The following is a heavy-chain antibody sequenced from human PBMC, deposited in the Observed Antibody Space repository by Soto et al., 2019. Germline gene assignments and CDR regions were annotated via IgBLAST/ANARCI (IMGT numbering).Heavy chain of an antibody. Sequence: ASVKVSCKASGYTFTSYYMHWVRQAPGQGLEWMGIINPSGGSTSYARKFQGRVTMTRDTSTSTVYMELSSLRSEDTAVYYCARGFADSSSWYVADNWFDPCGQGTLVTVSS. CDR1: GYTFTSYY. V-gene: IGHV1-46*01. CDR2: INPSGGST. D-gene: IGHD6-13*01. J-gene: IGHJ5*02. CDR3: ARGFADSSSWYVADNWFDP.